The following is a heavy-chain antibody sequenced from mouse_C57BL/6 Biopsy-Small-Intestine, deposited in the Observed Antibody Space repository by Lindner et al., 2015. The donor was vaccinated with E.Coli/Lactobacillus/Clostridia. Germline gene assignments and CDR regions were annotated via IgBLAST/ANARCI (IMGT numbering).Heavy chain of an antibody. D-gene: IGHD3-3*01. CDR3: ARQEGPWFAY. J-gene: IGHJ3*01. Sequence: VQLQESGPELVKPEASVKISCKASGYSFTGYYMNWVKQSPEKSLEWIGEINPSTGGTTYNQKFKAKATLTVDKSSSTAYMQLKSLTSEDSAVYYCARQEGPWFAYWGQGTLVTVSA. CDR2: INPSTGGT. CDR1: GYSFTGYY. V-gene: IGHV1-42*01.